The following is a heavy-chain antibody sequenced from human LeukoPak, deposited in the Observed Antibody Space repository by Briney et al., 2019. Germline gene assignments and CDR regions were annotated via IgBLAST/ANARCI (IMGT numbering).Heavy chain of an antibody. CDR2: ISGTGGST. D-gene: IGHD3-22*01. CDR1: GFTFSSYV. Sequence: PGGSLRLSCGASGFTFSSYVMSWVRQAPGKGLEWVSTISGTGGSTYYADSVKGRLTISRDNSKNTLYLQMNSLRAEDTAVYYCAKLDGSSGYYYSLYDYWGQGTLVTVSS. V-gene: IGHV3-23*01. CDR3: AKLDGSSGYYYSLYDY. J-gene: IGHJ4*02.